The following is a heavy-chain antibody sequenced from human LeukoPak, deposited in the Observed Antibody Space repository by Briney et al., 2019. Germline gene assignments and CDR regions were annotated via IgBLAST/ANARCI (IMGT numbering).Heavy chain of an antibody. J-gene: IGHJ4*02. D-gene: IGHD4-17*01. CDR2: IYYSGNT. CDR3: ARMSPRLRRLTMTTTKGFDY. Sequence: SETLSLTCIVSGGSISTHYWSWIRQPPGKGLEWIGYIYYSGNTKYNPSLKSRVTISVDTSKNQFSLKLSSVTAADTAVYYCARMSPRLRRLTMTTTKGFDYWGQGTLVTVSS. V-gene: IGHV4-59*11. CDR1: GGSISTHY.